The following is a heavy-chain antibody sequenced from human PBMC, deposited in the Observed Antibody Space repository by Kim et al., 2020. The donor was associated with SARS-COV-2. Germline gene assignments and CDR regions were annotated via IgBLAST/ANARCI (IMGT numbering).Heavy chain of an antibody. CDR3: AKRMLSSSGNYYFDY. J-gene: IGHJ4*02. V-gene: IGHV3-23*01. D-gene: IGHD3-22*01. Sequence: GKGRFNSSRDNSKTTLYRQMTSLRAEDTAVYYCAKRMLSSSGNYYFDYWGQGTLVTVSS.